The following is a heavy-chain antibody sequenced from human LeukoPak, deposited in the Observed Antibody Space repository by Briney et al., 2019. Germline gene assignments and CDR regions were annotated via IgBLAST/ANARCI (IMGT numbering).Heavy chain of an antibody. V-gene: IGHV4-39*01. J-gene: IGHJ4*02. CDR2: IYYSGST. Sequence: MSSETLSLTCTVSGGSISSSSYYWGWIRQPPGKGLEWIGSIYYSGSTYYNPSLKSRVTISVDTPKNQFSLRLSSVTAADTALYYCARSLGRGISAFFDYWGQGTLVTVSS. CDR1: GGSISSSSYY. CDR3: ARSLGRGISAFFDY. D-gene: IGHD2-15*01.